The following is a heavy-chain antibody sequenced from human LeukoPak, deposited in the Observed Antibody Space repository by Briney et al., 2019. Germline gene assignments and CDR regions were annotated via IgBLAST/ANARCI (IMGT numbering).Heavy chain of an antibody. D-gene: IGHD4-17*01. CDR3: ARDSGFYGDYYMDV. V-gene: IGHV4-59*01. Sequence: KSSETLSLTCTVSGGSISSYYWSWIRQPPGKGLEWIGYIYYSGSTNYNPSLKSRVTISVDTSKNQFSLKLSSVTAADTAVYYCARDSGFYGDYYMDVWGKGTTVTVSS. J-gene: IGHJ6*03. CDR1: GGSISSYY. CDR2: IYYSGST.